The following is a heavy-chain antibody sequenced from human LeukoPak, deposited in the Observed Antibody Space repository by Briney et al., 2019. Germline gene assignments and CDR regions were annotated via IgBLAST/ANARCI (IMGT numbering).Heavy chain of an antibody. CDR1: RFTFSSYA. CDR3: AKSYYERSGSTRHVDY. D-gene: IGHD3-22*01. J-gene: IGHJ4*02. Sequence: GGSLRLSCAASRFTFSSYAMSWVRQAPGKGLEWVSAISGSDGNTYHADSVKGRFSISRDNSKNTLYLQMNSLRAEDTTVYYCAKSYYERSGSTRHVDYWGQGTLVIVSS. CDR2: ISGSDGNT. V-gene: IGHV3-23*01.